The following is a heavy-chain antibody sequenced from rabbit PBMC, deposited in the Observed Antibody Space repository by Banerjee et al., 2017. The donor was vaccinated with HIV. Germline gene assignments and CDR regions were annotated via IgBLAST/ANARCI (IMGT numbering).Heavy chain of an antibody. CDR3: ARDDAGVVGYDWDL. J-gene: IGHJ4*01. V-gene: IGHV1S45*01. Sequence: QEQLEGSGGDLVKLGGSWQSPGTASEFSFGINNVSGWVRQAPGKGLEWIGCINSNTGNTVYASWAKGRFTISKTSSTTVTLQMTSLTAADTATYFCARDDAGVVGYDWDLWGPGTLVTV. D-gene: IGHD4-2*01. CDR1: EFSFGINNV. CDR2: INSNTGNT.